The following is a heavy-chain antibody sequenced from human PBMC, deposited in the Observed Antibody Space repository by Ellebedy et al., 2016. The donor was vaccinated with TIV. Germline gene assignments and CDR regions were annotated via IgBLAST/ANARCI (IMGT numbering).Heavy chain of an antibody. CDR2: IYTSGST. CDR1: GGSFSGYY. CDR3: ARGGYYYDSSGYLDYFDY. D-gene: IGHD3-22*01. J-gene: IGHJ4*02. V-gene: IGHV4-59*10. Sequence: SETLSLTXAVYGGSFSGYYWSWIRQPAGKGLEWIGRIYTSGSTNYNPSLKSRVTMSVDTSKNQFSLKLSSVTAADTAVYYCARGGYYYDSSGYLDYFDYWGQGTLVTVSS.